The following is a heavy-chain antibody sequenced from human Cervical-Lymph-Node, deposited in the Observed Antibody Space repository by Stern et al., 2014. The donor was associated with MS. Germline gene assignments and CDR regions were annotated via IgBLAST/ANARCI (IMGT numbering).Heavy chain of an antibody. J-gene: IGHJ4*02. CDR3: ANRDMGYTYGRHDY. CDR1: GGTFNNHV. Sequence: VQLVESGAEVKKPGSSVKVSCKASGGTFNNHVISWVRQARGQGLAWMGGIIPMFGTPNYARKFQGRVTIIADKSTSTVHMVLSNLNDEDTAIYYCANRDMGYTYGRHDYWGQGTLVTVS. CDR2: IIPMFGTP. D-gene: IGHD5-12*01. V-gene: IGHV1-69*06.